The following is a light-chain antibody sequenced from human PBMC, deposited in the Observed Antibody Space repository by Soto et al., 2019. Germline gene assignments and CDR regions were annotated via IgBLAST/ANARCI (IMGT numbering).Light chain of an antibody. Sequence: EIVLTQSPGTLSLSPGERATLSFRASQSVSSSYLAWYQQKPGQAPRLLIYGASSRATGIPDRFSGSGSGTDFTLPISRLEAEDVAVYYCQQYGSSPYTFGQGTKLEIK. V-gene: IGKV3-20*01. CDR1: QSVSSSY. CDR3: QQYGSSPYT. CDR2: GAS. J-gene: IGKJ2*01.